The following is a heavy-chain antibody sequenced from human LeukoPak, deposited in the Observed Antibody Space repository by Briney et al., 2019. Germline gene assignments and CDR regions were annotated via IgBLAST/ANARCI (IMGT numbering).Heavy chain of an antibody. CDR1: GFTFDDYA. D-gene: IGHD6-13*01. J-gene: IGHJ4*02. CDR2: ISWNSGSI. Sequence: GRSLRLSCAASGFTFDDYAMHWVRQAPGKGLEWVSGISWNSGSIGYADSVKGRFTISRDNAKSSLYLQMNSLRAEDTALYYCAKDFDGYMTNFDYWGQGTLVTVSS. CDR3: AKDFDGYMTNFDY. V-gene: IGHV3-9*01.